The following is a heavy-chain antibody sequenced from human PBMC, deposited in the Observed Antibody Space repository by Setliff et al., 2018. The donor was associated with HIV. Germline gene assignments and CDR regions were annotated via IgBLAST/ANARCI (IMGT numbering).Heavy chain of an antibody. CDR2: IKQDGSDM. J-gene: IGHJ4*02. D-gene: IGHD6-13*01. CDR1: GLPFYNYW. Sequence: PGGSLRLSCVASGLPFYNYWMTWLRRAPGRGLEWVANIKQDGSDMHYIESVKGRFTIFRDNAKNSVFLQMNSLRAEDTGVYYCARQTGFYNSHWYDYWGQGTLVTVSS. V-gene: IGHV3-7*01. CDR3: ARQTGFYNSHWYDY.